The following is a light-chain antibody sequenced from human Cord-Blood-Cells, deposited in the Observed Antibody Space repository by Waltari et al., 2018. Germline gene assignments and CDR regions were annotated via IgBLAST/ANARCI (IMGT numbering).Light chain of an antibody. CDR2: AAS. J-gene: IGKJ4*01. V-gene: IGKV1-39*01. CDR3: QQSYSTPT. Sequence: DIQMTQSPSSLSASVGDRVTITCRESQSISSNLNWYQQKPGKAPKLLIYAASSLQSGGPSRFSGGGSGTDFTLTNSSLQPEDFATYYCQQSYSTPTFGGGTKVEIK. CDR1: QSISSN.